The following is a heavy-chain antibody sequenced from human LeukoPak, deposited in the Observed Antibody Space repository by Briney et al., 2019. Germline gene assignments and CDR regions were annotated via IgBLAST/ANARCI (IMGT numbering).Heavy chain of an antibody. V-gene: IGHV3-74*01. CDR2: INSDGSWT. CDR1: GNYW. D-gene: IGHD2/OR15-2a*01. Sequence: GGSLRLSCAASGNYWMHWVCQAPGKGLVWVSHINSDGSWTSYADSVKGRFTISKDNAKNTVYLQMNSLRAEDTAVYYCVSFYETYWGRGTLVTVSS. J-gene: IGHJ4*02. CDR3: VSFYETY.